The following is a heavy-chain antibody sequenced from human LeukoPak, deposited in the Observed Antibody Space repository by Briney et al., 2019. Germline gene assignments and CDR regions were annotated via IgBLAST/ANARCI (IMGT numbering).Heavy chain of an antibody. CDR1: GGSFSGYY. CDR3: ARGKSGGYDLWSGYYDTKYYFDY. CDR2: INHSGST. J-gene: IGHJ4*02. V-gene: IGHV4-34*01. Sequence: SETLSLTCAVYGGSFSGYYWSWIRQPPGKGLEWIGEINHSGSTNYNPSLKSRVTISVDTSKNQFSLKLSSVTAADTAVYYCARGKSGGYDLWSGYYDTKYYFDYWGQGTLVTVSS. D-gene: IGHD3-3*01.